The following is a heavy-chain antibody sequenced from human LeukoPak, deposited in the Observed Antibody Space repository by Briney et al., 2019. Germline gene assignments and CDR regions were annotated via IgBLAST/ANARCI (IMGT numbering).Heavy chain of an antibody. CDR1: GFVFTIYT. J-gene: IGHJ4*02. Sequence: GGSQRLSCSASGFVFTIYTMYWVRQAPGKGPEYVSTIRGSGNGFSIYYADSVKGRFTISKDDSKSILYLQMNGLRSEDTAVYYCVKDFGRIRGTPDSWGQGNLVTVSS. D-gene: IGHD1-26*01. CDR3: VKDFGRIRGTPDS. V-gene: IGHV3-64D*06. CDR2: IRGSGNGFSI.